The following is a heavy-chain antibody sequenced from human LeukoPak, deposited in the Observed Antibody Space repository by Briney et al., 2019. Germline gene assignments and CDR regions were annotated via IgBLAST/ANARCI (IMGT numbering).Heavy chain of an antibody. D-gene: IGHD4-17*01. J-gene: IGHJ4*02. CDR2: IYPGDSDT. CDR1: GYSFTNYW. Sequence: GESLKISCKGSGYSFTNYWIGWVRQVPGKGLEWMGIIYPGDSDTRYSPSFQSQVTISADKSISTAYLQWSSLKASDTTMYYCARLPTVTTGIDYWGQGTLVTVSS. CDR3: ARLPTVTTGIDY. V-gene: IGHV5-51*01.